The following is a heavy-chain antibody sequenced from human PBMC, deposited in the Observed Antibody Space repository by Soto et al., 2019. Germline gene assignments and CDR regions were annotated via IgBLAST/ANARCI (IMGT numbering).Heavy chain of an antibody. CDR1: GFTVSSSY. Sequence: EVQLVDSGGGLVQPGGSLRLSCAASGFTVSSSYMSWVRQAPGKGLEWVSVIYSAGSTYYAGSVKGRFTISRDNSKNTLYLQMNSLRAEDTAVYYCARVRYGDDGPEYFQHWGQGTLVIVSS. V-gene: IGHV3-66*01. J-gene: IGHJ1*01. CDR3: ARVRYGDDGPEYFQH. CDR2: IYSAGST. D-gene: IGHD4-17*01.